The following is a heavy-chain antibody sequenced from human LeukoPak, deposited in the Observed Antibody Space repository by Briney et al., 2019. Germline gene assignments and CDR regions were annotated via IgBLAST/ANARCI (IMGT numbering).Heavy chain of an antibody. Sequence: ASVKVSCKASGYTFTSYGISWVRQAPGQGLEWMGWISAYNGNTNYAQKLQGRVTMTTDTSTSTAYMELRSLRSDDTAVYYCARSPQTQTHDSSGYIDYWGQGTLVTVSS. D-gene: IGHD3-22*01. V-gene: IGHV1-18*01. J-gene: IGHJ4*02. CDR3: ARSPQTQTHDSSGYIDY. CDR1: GYTFTSYG. CDR2: ISAYNGNT.